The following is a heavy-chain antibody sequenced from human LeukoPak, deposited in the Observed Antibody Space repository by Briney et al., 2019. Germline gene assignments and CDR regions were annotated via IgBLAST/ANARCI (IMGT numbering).Heavy chain of an antibody. Sequence: GGSLRLSCAASGFTVSSNYMSWVRQAPGKGLEWVSVIYSGGNTYYADSVKGRFTISRDNSKNTVYLQMNRLRAEDTAVCYCARAPMTTVTNSDYWGQGILVSVSS. V-gene: IGHV3-66*01. CDR2: IYSGGNT. CDR1: GFTVSSNY. CDR3: ARAPMTTVTNSDY. D-gene: IGHD4-17*01. J-gene: IGHJ4*02.